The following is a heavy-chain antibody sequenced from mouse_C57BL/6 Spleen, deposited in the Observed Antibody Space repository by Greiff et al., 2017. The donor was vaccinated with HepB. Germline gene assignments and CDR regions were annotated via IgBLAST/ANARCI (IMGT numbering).Heavy chain of an antibody. J-gene: IGHJ1*03. Sequence: VKLQQSGAELVRPGASVKLSCKASGYTFTDYYINWVKQRPGQGLEWIASIYPGSGNTYYNDKFKGKATLTAEKSSSTAYMQLSSLTSEDSAVYVYARQTVVDLYFDVWGTGTTVTVSS. CDR2: IYPGSGNT. CDR3: ARQTVVDLYFDV. V-gene: IGHV1-76*01. D-gene: IGHD1-1*01. CDR1: GYTFTDYY.